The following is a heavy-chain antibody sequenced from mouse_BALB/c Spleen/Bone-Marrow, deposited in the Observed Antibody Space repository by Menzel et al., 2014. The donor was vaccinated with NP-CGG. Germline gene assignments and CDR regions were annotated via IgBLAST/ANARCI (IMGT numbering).Heavy chain of an antibody. D-gene: IGHD2-14*01. V-gene: IGHV1S56*01. J-gene: IGHJ1*01. CDR1: GYTFTSYF. CDR3: AYYRYDEYFDV. Sequence: VKLMESGPELVKPGASVKMSCKASGYTFTSYFIHWVKQRPGQGLEWIGWIYPGDGSTKYNEKFGVKTTLTADKSSSTAYMFLSSLTSEDSAIYFCAYYRYDEYFDVWGAGTTVTVSS. CDR2: IYPGDGST.